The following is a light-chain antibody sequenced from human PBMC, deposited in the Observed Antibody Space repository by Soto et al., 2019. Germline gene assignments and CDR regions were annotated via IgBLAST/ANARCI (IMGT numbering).Light chain of an antibody. CDR2: AAS. V-gene: IGKV1-9*01. CDR1: QDISRS. CDR3: QQLNTSPVT. J-gene: IGKJ5*01. Sequence: GDRVTITCRTTQDISRSLAWYQQKPGKAPNLLIYAASTLQSGVPSRFSGSGSGTEFILTITSLQPEDFATYYCQQLNTSPVTFGQGTRLDI.